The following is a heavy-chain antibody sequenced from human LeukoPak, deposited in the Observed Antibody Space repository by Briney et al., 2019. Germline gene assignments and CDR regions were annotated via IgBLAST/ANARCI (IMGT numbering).Heavy chain of an antibody. CDR1: GYTFTDYY. Sequence: ASVKVSCKTSGYTFTDYYLYWVRQAPGQGPEWMGRISPDNGVTKIAQKFQGRVTMTRDTSINTIYMELGRLTGDDTAVYYCARKTTALDYWGQGTQISVSS. V-gene: IGHV1-2*06. CDR3: ARKTTALDY. CDR2: ISPDNGVT. J-gene: IGHJ4*02. D-gene: IGHD4-17*01.